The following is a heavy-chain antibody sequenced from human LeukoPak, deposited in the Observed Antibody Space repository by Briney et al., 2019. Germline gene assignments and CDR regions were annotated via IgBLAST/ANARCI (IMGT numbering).Heavy chain of an antibody. V-gene: IGHV4-39*07. J-gene: IGHJ6*02. CDR1: GGSISSSSYY. D-gene: IGHD6-19*01. Sequence: SETLSLTCTVSGGSISSSSYYWGWIRQPPGKGLEWIGSIYYSGSTYYNPSLKSRVTISVDTSKNQFSLKLSSVTAADTAVYYCASSSGWQHYYGMDVWGQGTTVTVSS. CDR2: IYYSGST. CDR3: ASSSGWQHYYGMDV.